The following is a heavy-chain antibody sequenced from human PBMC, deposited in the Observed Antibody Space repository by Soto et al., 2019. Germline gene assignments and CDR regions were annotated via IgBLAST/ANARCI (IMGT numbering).Heavy chain of an antibody. Sequence: VASVKVSCKASGYIFTNYDMHWVRQATGQRLEWMGWINAGNDNTKYSEKFQGRVTITRDTSASTVYMELSSLSSEDTAVYYCARVGHYYYGMDVWGQGTTVTVSS. CDR3: ARVGHYYYGMDV. CDR2: INAGNDNT. D-gene: IGHD3-3*01. J-gene: IGHJ6*02. V-gene: IGHV1-3*01. CDR1: GYIFTNYD.